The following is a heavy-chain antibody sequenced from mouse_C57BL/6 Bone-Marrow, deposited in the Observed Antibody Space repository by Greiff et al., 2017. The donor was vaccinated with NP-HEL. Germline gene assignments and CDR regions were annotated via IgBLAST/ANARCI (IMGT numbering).Heavy chain of an antibody. D-gene: IGHD1-1*01. V-gene: IGHV5-4*01. J-gene: IGHJ4*01. Sequence: EVQLVESGGGLVKPGGSLKLSCAASGFTFSSYAMSWVRQTPEKRLEWVATISDGGSYTYYPDNVKGRFTISRDNAKNNLYLQMSHLKSEDTAMYYCARALRYGRGVDYWGQGTSVTVSS. CDR1: GFTFSSYA. CDR3: ARALRYGRGVDY. CDR2: ISDGGSYT.